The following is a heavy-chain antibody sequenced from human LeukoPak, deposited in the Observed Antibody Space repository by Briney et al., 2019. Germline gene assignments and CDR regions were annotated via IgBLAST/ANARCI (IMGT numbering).Heavy chain of an antibody. CDR3: ARGLSGYTAMGAY. D-gene: IGHD5-18*01. Sequence: GGSLRLSCAASGFTFSDYYMSWIRQAPGKGLEWVSHISSSGSTTYYADSVKGRFTISRDNAKNSLYLQMDSLRAEDTAVYYCARGLSGYTAMGAYWGQGTLVTVSS. J-gene: IGHJ4*02. CDR1: GFTFSDYY. V-gene: IGHV3-11*01. CDR2: ISSSGSTT.